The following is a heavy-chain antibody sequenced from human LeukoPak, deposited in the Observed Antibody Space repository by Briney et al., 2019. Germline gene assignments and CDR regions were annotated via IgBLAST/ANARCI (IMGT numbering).Heavy chain of an antibody. CDR2: IYYSGST. D-gene: IGHD1-26*01. CDR1: GGSISSYY. J-gene: IGHJ4*02. V-gene: IGHV4-59*12. Sequence: SETLSLTCTVSGGSISSYYWSWIRQPPGKGLEWIGYIYYSGSTNYNPSLKSRVTISVDTSKNQFSLKLSSVTAADTAVYYCARGRVGPAPDFDYWGQGTLVTVSS. CDR3: ARGRVGPAPDFDY.